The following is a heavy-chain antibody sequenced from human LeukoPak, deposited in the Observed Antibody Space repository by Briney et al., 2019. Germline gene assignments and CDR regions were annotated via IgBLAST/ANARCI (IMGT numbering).Heavy chain of an antibody. CDR2: IKSKTDGGRL. Sequence: GGSLRLSCAASGFTFNNAWMSWVRQAPGKGLEWVGRIKSKTDGGRLDYSAPVKGRFTISRDDSKNTLYLGMNSLKIEDTAVYYCTTDGDYGDGLRGDYWGQGTLVTVSS. J-gene: IGHJ4*02. CDR1: GFTFNNAW. CDR3: TTDGDYGDGLRGDY. D-gene: IGHD4-17*01. V-gene: IGHV3-15*01.